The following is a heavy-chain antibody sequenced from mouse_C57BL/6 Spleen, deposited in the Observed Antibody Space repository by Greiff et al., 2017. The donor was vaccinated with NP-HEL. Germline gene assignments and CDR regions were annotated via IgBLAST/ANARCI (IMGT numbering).Heavy chain of an antibody. D-gene: IGHD2-3*01. CDR1: GYAFSSSW. J-gene: IGHJ3*01. Sequence: QVQLQQSGPELVKPGASVKISCKASGYAFSSSWMNWVKQRPGKGLEWIGRIYPGDGDTNYNGKFKGKATLTADKSSSTAYMQLSSLTSEDSAVYFCARGGDGAGFAYWGQGTLVTVSA. CDR2: IYPGDGDT. V-gene: IGHV1-82*01. CDR3: ARGGDGAGFAY.